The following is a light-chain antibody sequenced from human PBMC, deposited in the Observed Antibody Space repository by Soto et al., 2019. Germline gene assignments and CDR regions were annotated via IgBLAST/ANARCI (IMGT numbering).Light chain of an antibody. V-gene: IGKV3-20*01. Sequence: EIVLTQSPGTLSLSPGERATLSCGASQTVTSNYLAWYQQKSGQAPRLLISGASTRATGIPDRFSGSGSGTDFTLTISRLEPEDFAVYYCQQYVSSPRTVGQGTKVEI. CDR3: QQYVSSPRT. CDR1: QTVTSNY. J-gene: IGKJ1*01. CDR2: GAS.